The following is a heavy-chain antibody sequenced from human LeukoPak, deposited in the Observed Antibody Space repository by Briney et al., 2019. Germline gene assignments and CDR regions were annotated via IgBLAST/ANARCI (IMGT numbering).Heavy chain of an antibody. CDR1: GFTFSNYA. D-gene: IGHD3-9*01. CDR2: ISGSGDST. V-gene: IGHV3-23*01. Sequence: GGSLRLSCAASGFTFSNYAMRWVRQAPGKGLEWVSGISGSGDSTYYADSVKGRFTISRDNSKNTLYLQMTSLRAEDTAVYYCARQPAYNDILTRYYSVRYYFDYWGQGTLVTVSS. CDR3: ARQPAYNDILTRYYSVRYYFDY. J-gene: IGHJ4*02.